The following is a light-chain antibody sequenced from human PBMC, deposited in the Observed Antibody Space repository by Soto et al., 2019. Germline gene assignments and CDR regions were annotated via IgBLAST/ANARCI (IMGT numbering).Light chain of an antibody. CDR1: QSVSSSY. CDR2: GAS. Sequence: EIVLTQSPGTLSLSPGERVTLSCRASQSVSSSYLAWYQQKPGQAPRLLIYGASSRATGIPDRFSGSGSGTDFTLTISRLEPEDFAVYYCQQYGSPFAFGQGTRLEI. J-gene: IGKJ5*01. CDR3: QQYGSPFA. V-gene: IGKV3-20*01.